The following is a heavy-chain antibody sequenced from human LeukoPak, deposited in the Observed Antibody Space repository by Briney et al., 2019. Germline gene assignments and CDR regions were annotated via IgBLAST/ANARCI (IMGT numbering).Heavy chain of an antibody. Sequence: PGGSLRLSCAASGFTLSSYAMSWVRQAPGKGLEWVSAISGSGGSTYCADSVKGRFTISRDNSKNTLYLQMNSLRAEDTAVYYCAKDASYSSGWDLFDYWGQGTLVTVSS. V-gene: IGHV3-23*01. CDR1: GFTLSSYA. D-gene: IGHD6-19*01. J-gene: IGHJ4*02. CDR2: ISGSGGST. CDR3: AKDASYSSGWDLFDY.